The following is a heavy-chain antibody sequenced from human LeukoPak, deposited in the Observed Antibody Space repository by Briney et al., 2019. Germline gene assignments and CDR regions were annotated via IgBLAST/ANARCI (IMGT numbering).Heavy chain of an antibody. Sequence: ASVKVSCKASGYTFTSYDINWVRQATGQGLEWMGWMNPNSGNTGYAQKFQGRVTMTRNTSISTAYMELSSLRSDDTAVYYCARDPSAALPYNWFDPWGQGTLVTVSS. J-gene: IGHJ5*02. D-gene: IGHD2-2*01. CDR3: ARDPSAALPYNWFDP. CDR1: GYTFTSYD. CDR2: MNPNSGNT. V-gene: IGHV1-8*01.